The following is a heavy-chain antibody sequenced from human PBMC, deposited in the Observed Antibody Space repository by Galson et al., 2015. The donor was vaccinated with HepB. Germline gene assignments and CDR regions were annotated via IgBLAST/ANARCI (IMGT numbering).Heavy chain of an antibody. Sequence: SLRLSCAASGFTFSSYGMHWVRQAPGKGLEWVAVISYDGSNKYYADSVKGRFTISRDNPKNTLYLQMNSLRAEDTAVYYCAKEYSGSYYFFDYWGQGALVTVSS. D-gene: IGHD1-26*01. J-gene: IGHJ4*02. CDR2: ISYDGSNK. CDR3: AKEYSGSYYFFDY. V-gene: IGHV3-30*18. CDR1: GFTFSSYG.